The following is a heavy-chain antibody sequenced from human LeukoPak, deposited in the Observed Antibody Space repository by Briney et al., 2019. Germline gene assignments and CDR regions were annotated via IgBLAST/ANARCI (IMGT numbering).Heavy chain of an antibody. D-gene: IGHD5-12*01. Sequence: GASVKVSCKASGYTFTSYGVSWVRQAPGQGLEWMGWVSAYNGNTNYAQKLLGRVTMTTDTSTSTAYMELRSLRSDDTAVYYCAIIDSGYDPAEYFQHWGQGTLVTVSS. CDR3: AIIDSGYDPAEYFQH. CDR2: VSAYNGNT. V-gene: IGHV1-18*01. CDR1: GYTFTSYG. J-gene: IGHJ1*01.